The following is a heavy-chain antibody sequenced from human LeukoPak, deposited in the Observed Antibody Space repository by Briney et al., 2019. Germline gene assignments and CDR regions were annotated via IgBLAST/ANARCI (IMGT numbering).Heavy chain of an antibody. CDR1: GFTVSSNY. Sequence: GGSLRLSCAASGFTVSSNYMSWIRQAPGKGLEWGSYISSSGSTIYYADSVKGRFTMSRDNAKNSLYLQMNSLRAEDTAVYYCARGRTTYDAFDIWGQGTMVTVSS. CDR2: ISSSGSTI. J-gene: IGHJ3*02. V-gene: IGHV3-11*04. CDR3: ARGRTTYDAFDI. D-gene: IGHD4-17*01.